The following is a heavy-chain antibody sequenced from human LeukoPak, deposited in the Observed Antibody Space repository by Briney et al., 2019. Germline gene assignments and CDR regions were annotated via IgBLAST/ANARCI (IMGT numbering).Heavy chain of an antibody. CDR1: GFTVSSNY. Sequence: GGSLRLSCAASGFTVSSNYLTWVRQAPGKGLEWVSVIYSGGTTYCADSVKGRFTISRDNSKNTLYLQMNSLRAEDTAVYYCAAGYGSGSYYENYFDYWGQGTLVTVSS. V-gene: IGHV3-66*01. CDR3: AAGYGSGSYYENYFDY. CDR2: IYSGGTT. D-gene: IGHD3-10*01. J-gene: IGHJ4*02.